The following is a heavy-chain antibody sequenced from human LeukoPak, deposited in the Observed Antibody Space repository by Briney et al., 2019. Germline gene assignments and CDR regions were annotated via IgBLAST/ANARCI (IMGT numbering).Heavy chain of an antibody. CDR3: ARVYYYDSSGYYWFDP. CDR1: GGSFSGYY. V-gene: IGHV4-34*01. J-gene: IGHJ5*02. CDR2: INHSGST. Sequence: SETLSLTCAVSGGSFSGYYWSWIRQPPGKGLEWIGEINHSGSTNYNPSLKSRVTISVDTSKNQFSLRLNSVTAADTAVYYCARVYYYDSSGYYWFDPWGQGTLVTVSS. D-gene: IGHD3-22*01.